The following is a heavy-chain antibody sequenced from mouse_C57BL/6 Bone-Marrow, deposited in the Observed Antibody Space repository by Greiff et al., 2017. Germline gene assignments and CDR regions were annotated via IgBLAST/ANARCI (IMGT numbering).Heavy chain of an antibody. J-gene: IGHJ2*01. D-gene: IGHD2-3*01. Sequence: VKLQQPGAELVRPGTSVKLSCKASGYTFTSYWMHWVKQRPGQGLEWIGVIDPSDSYTNYNQKFKGKATLTVDTSSSTAYMQLSSLTSEDSAVYYCAKGDYDGNYFDYWGQGTTLTVSS. CDR2: IDPSDSYT. CDR1: GYTFTSYW. CDR3: AKGDYDGNYFDY. V-gene: IGHV1-59*01.